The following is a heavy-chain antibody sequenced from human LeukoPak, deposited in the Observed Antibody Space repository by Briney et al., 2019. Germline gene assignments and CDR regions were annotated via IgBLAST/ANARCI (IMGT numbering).Heavy chain of an antibody. J-gene: IGHJ4*02. D-gene: IGHD4/OR15-4a*01. CDR1: GGSINSRSDY. CDR2: IYYSGST. Sequence: SETLSLTWTVSGGSINSRSDYWGWIRQPPGKGLEWIGSIYYSGSTHYNPSLKSRVTMSIDTSKNQFSLRLSSVTAADTAVYYCARRPGEYGGNDFDYWGQGTLVTVSS. V-gene: IGHV4-39*01. CDR3: ARRPGEYGGNDFDY.